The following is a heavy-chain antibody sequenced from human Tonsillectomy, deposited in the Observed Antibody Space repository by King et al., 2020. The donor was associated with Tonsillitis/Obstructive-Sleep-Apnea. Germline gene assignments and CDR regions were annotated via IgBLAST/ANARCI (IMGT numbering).Heavy chain of an antibody. CDR1: GFSLSTSGVG. V-gene: IGHV2-5*02. CDR3: AHRRGWDCFDY. D-gene: IGHD3/OR15-3a*01. CDR2: IYWDGVK. Sequence: ITLKESGPTLVKPTQTLTLTCTFSGFSLSTSGVGVGWIRQPPGKALEWLALIYWDGVKRYSPSLKRRLTITKDTSKNQVVLTMTNMDPVDTATYYCAHRRGWDCFDYWGQGTLVTVSS. J-gene: IGHJ4*02.